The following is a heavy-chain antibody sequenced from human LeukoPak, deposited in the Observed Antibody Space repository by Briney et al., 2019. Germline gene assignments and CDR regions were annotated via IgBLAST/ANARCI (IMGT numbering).Heavy chain of an antibody. D-gene: IGHD1-26*01. V-gene: IGHV3-23*01. J-gene: IGHJ4*02. CDR1: GITSSSYA. Sequence: GGSLRLSCAASGITSSSYAMSWVRQAPGKGLEWVAAISGGGGRTYYADSVKGRFTISRDNSKNTLYLQVNSLRAEDTAVYYCAKAPNSGSYSCWLDHWGQGTLVTVSS. CDR2: ISGGGGRT. CDR3: AKAPNSGSYSCWLDH.